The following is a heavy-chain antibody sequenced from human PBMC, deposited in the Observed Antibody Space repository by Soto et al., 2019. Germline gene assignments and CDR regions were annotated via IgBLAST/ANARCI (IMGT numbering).Heavy chain of an antibody. Sequence: EVQLVESGGGLIQPGGSLRLSCAASGFTVSSNYMSWVRQAPGKGLEWVSVIYSGGSTYYADSVKGRFTISRDNSKNTRSLQMNTRSAEDTAVYYCARDRVESGYPEYFQHWGQGTLVTVSS. CDR3: ARDRVESGYPEYFQH. V-gene: IGHV3-53*01. D-gene: IGHD3-22*01. J-gene: IGHJ1*01. CDR1: GFTVSSNY. CDR2: IYSGGST.